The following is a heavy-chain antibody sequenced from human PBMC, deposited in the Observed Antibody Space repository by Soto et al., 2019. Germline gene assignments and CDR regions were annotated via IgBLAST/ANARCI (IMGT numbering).Heavy chain of an antibody. CDR1: GFTVITNY. J-gene: IGHJ4*02. CDR2: IYAGGST. D-gene: IGHD1-26*01. Sequence: EVQMVESGGGLVQPGGSLRLSCAVSGFTVITNYISWVRQAPGKGLEWVSDIYAGGSTYYTDSVKGRFAISRDNTKNTQNLQMTSLRAEDTAVYDCARKKSIVGASGYVDYWGQGTLVIVSS. V-gene: IGHV3-66*01. CDR3: ARKKSIVGASGYVDY.